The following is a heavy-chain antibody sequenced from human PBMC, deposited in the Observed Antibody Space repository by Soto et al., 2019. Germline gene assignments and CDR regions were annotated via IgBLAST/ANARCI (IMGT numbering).Heavy chain of an antibody. CDR3: VGGKYYFDY. CDR1: GFPFTSYA. Sequence: QVQLVESGAGVNQPGRSLRLSCAASGFPFTSYAMHWVREGPDKGLEWVAIISYDGSDKYYADSVKGRFTISRDNSKNPLYLQKNSLRPEDTALYYCVGGKYYFDYRGQRTLVIVSS. V-gene: IGHV3-30*04. CDR2: ISYDGSDK. J-gene: IGHJ4*02. D-gene: IGHD3-10*01.